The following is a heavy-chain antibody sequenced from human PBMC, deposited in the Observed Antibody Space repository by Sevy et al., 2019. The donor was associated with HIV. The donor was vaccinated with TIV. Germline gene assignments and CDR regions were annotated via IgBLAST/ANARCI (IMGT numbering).Heavy chain of an antibody. CDR3: ARHESQGDYPLDL. J-gene: IGHJ4*02. D-gene: IGHD4-17*01. V-gene: IGHV4-59*08. Sequence: SETLSLTCGVSGGSISDYYWSWIRQPPGKGLEFIGWIHYSGVTDYNPSLSSRVSMSVEMYRNQFSLKVFSLTAADAAVYYCARHESQGDYPLDLWGQGTLVTVSS. CDR2: IHYSGVT. CDR1: GGSISDYY.